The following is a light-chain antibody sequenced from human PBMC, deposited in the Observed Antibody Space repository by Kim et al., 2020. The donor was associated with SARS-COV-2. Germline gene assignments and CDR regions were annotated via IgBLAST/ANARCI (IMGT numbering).Light chain of an antibody. CDR2: GAS. CDR3: QQRTDWPIT. Sequence: PGENATLSCWASQSVGRFLAWYQQTPGLPPRLLIYGASNRATGIPARFSGSGSGTDFTLTISRLEPEDSAVYYCQQRTDWPITFGQGTRLEIK. CDR1: QSVGRF. V-gene: IGKV3-11*01. J-gene: IGKJ5*01.